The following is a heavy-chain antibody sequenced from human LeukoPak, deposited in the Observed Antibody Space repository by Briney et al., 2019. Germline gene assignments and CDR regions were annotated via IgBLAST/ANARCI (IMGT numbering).Heavy chain of an antibody. CDR1: GFTFSSYA. J-gene: IGHJ4*02. CDR3: ARGPSNYDYVWGSYRY. D-gene: IGHD3-16*02. Sequence: PGGSLRLSCAASGFTFSSYAMHWVRQAPGKGLEYVSAISSNGGSTYYANSVKGRFTISRDNSKNTLYLQMGSLRAEDMAVYYCARGPSNYDYVWGSYRYWGQGTLVTVSS. CDR2: ISSNGGST. V-gene: IGHV3-64*01.